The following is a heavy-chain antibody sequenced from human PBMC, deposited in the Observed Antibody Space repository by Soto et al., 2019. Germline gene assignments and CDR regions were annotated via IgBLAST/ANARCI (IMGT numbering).Heavy chain of an antibody. CDR1: GFAFSDTW. J-gene: IGHJ4*02. D-gene: IGHD2-21*01. V-gene: IGHV3-15*07. Sequence: EVQLVESGGDLVKPGGSLRLSCAASGFAFSDTWIHCVRQAPGKGPEWVGRIKNKINGATTDYGAPVKGRFTISRDDSKNTLYLQMDSLKTEDTAVYYCTAHSITTTGAHFWGQGTLVTVSS. CDR3: TAHSITTTGAHF. CDR2: IKNKINGATT.